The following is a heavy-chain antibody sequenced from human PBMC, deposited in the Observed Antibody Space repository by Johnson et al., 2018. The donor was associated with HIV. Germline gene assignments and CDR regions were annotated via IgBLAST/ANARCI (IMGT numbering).Heavy chain of an antibody. CDR2: ISHDGRNE. Sequence: QVQLVESGGGVVQPGRSLRLSCAASGFTFTNYGMHWVRQAPGKGLEWVAVISHDGRNEYYTDSVKGRFTISRDNAKNFLYLQMNSLRAEDTAVYYCARVRGAFDIWGQVTMVTVSS. J-gene: IGHJ3*02. CDR1: GFTFTNYG. CDR3: ARVRGAFDI. V-gene: IGHV3-30*03.